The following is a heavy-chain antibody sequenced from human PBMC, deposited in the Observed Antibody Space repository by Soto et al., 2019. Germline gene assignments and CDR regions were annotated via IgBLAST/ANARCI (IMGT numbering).Heavy chain of an antibody. V-gene: IGHV4-34*12. J-gene: IGHJ6*02. CDR3: ARVGGYSYHLYGMDV. Sequence: QVQLQQWGAGLLKPSETLSLTCAVYGGSFSGYYWSWIRQPPGKGLEWIGEIIHSGRTNYNPSLESRVTISIDTSKNQFSLKLSSVTAADTAVYFCARVGGYSYHLYGMDVWGQGTTVTVSS. D-gene: IGHD5-18*01. CDR2: IIHSGRT. CDR1: GGSFSGYY.